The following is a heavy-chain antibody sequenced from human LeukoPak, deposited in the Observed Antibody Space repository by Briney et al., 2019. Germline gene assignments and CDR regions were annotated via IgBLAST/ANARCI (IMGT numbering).Heavy chain of an antibody. J-gene: IGHJ3*02. CDR1: GFTFDDYA. CDR2: ISWNSGSI. Sequence: PGGSLRLSWAASGFTFDDYAMHWVRQAPGKGLEWVSGISWNSGSIGYADSVKGRFTISRDNAKNSLYLQMNSLRAEDTALYYCAKGSSGWTSDAFDIWGQGTMVTVSS. V-gene: IGHV3-9*01. CDR3: AKGSSGWTSDAFDI. D-gene: IGHD6-19*01.